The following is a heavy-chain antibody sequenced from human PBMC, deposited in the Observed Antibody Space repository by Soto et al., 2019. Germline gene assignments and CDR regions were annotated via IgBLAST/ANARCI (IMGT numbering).Heavy chain of an antibody. D-gene: IGHD4-17*01. CDR2: IDPSDSYT. J-gene: IGHJ6*02. CDR1: VYSFTSYW. V-gene: IGHV5-10-1*01. CDR3: ARRSETVTTPIGYYYYGMDV. Sequence: GESLKISCKGSVYSFTSYWISWVRQMPGKGLEWMGRIDPSDSYTNYSPSFQGHVTISADKSISTAYLQWSSLKASDTAMYYCARRSETVTTPIGYYYYGMDVWGQGTTVTVSS.